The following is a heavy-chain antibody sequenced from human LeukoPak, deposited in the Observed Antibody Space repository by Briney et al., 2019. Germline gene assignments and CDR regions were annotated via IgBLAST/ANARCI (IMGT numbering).Heavy chain of an antibody. CDR3: ARVVPSSSWYESAFDI. CDR2: INAGNGNT. J-gene: IGHJ3*02. CDR1: GYTFTSYA. V-gene: IGHV1-3*01. Sequence: ASVKVSCKASGYTFTSYAMHWVRQAPGQRLEWMGWINAGNGNTKYSQKFQGRVTITRDTSASTAYMELSSLRSEDTAVYYCARVVPSSSWYESAFDIWGQGTMVTVSS. D-gene: IGHD6-13*01.